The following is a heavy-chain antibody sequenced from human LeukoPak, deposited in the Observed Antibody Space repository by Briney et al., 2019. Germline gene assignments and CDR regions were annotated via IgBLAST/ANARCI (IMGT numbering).Heavy chain of an antibody. D-gene: IGHD2-2*01. Sequence: GRSLRLCCAASGFTFSSYAMHWVRQAAGKGLEWVAVISYDGSNKYYADSVKGRFTISRDNSKNTLYLQMNSLRAEDTAVYYCARECRTKVPAALCYFDYWGQGTLVTVSS. CDR3: ARECRTKVPAALCYFDY. V-gene: IGHV3-30-3*01. J-gene: IGHJ4*02. CDR2: ISYDGSNK. CDR1: GFTFSSYA.